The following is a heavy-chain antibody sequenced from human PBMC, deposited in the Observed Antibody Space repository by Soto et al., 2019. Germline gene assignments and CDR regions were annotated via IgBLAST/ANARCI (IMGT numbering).Heavy chain of an antibody. J-gene: IGHJ4*02. CDR2: LDQDGSER. Sequence: EVQLVESGGGLVQPGGSLRLYCAASGFTFSTYWMTWVRRPPGKGLEWVANLDQDGSERYYVDYERGHFTISRDKAKNSLYLQMNSQRAEDTAVYYCVCGGNFFVYWGQGTLVTVSP. CDR3: VCGGNFFVY. CDR1: GFTFSTYW. D-gene: IGHD3-16*01. V-gene: IGHV3-7*01.